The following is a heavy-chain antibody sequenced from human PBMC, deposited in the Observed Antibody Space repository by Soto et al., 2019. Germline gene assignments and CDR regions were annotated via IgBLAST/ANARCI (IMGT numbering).Heavy chain of an antibody. CDR2: ISGTAESI. V-gene: IGHV3-23*01. Sequence: QLLESVGGLVQPGGSLTLSCAASGFSLRSYAVTWVRQVPGKGLEWVAVISGTAESIYYADSVKGRFTISRDNSRSTVYLKMNFLRAEDTALYYCAKLPMIRGNVCDLWGQGTMVTVSS. D-gene: IGHD3-10*01. CDR3: AKLPMIRGNVCDL. CDR1: GFSLRSYA. J-gene: IGHJ3*01.